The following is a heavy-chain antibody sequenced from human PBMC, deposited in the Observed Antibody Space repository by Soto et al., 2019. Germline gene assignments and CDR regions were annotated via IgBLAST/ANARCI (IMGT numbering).Heavy chain of an antibody. V-gene: IGHV1-58*01. D-gene: IGHD6-13*01. CDR2: IVVGSGNT. CDR3: AATPHSSSWHLLDY. J-gene: IGHJ4*02. Sequence: SVKVSCKASGFTFTSSAVQWVRQACGQRLEWIGWIVVGSGNTNYAQKFQERVTITRDMSTSTAYMELSSLRSEDTAVYYCAATPHSSSWHLLDYWGQGTLVTVSS. CDR1: GFTFTSSA.